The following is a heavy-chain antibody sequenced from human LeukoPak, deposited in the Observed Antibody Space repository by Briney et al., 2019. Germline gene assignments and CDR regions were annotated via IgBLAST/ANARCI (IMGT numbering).Heavy chain of an antibody. CDR1: GFTVSSNS. CDR2: IYSDNT. Sequence: GGSLRLSCTVSGFTVSSNSMSWVRQAPGKGLEWVSFIYSDNTHYSDSVKGRFTISRDNSKNTLYLQMNSLRAEDTAVYYCARPQGYFAANFDYWGQGTLVTVSS. CDR3: ARPQGYFAANFDY. D-gene: IGHD3-22*01. V-gene: IGHV3-53*01. J-gene: IGHJ4*02.